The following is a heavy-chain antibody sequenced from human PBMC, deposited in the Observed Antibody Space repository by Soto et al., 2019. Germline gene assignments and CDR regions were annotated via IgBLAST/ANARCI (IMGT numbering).Heavy chain of an antibody. Sequence: GGSLRLSCAASGFTFSSYDMHWVRQATGKGLEWVSAIGTAGDTYYPGSVKGRFTISRENAKNSLYLQMNSLRAGDTAVYYCARAQLERRRGFYGMDVWGQGTTVTVSS. CDR3: ARAQLERRRGFYGMDV. CDR2: IGTAGDT. D-gene: IGHD1-1*01. V-gene: IGHV3-13*04. CDR1: GFTFSSYD. J-gene: IGHJ6*02.